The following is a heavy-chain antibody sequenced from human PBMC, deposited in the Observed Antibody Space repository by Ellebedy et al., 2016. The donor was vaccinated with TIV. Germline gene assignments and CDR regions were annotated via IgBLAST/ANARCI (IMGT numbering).Heavy chain of an antibody. CDR1: GFTFSTYG. V-gene: IGHV3-48*01. J-gene: IGHJ4*02. D-gene: IGHD6-19*01. CDR2: ISRSGTTI. CDR3: PRLPGYSSGWTFHFDY. Sequence: GESLKISCAASGFTFSTYGMNWVRQAPGKGLEWISFISRSGTTINYADSVKGRFTISRDHSKNTLYLQMNSLRAEDTAVYNCPRLPGYSSGWTFHFDYWGQGTLVTVSS.